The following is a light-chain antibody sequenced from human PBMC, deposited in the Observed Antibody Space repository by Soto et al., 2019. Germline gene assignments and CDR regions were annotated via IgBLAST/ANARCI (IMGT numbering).Light chain of an antibody. V-gene: IGKV1-13*02. Sequence: IQLTQSPSTLSASVGDRVTITCRASQGIGTALAWYHQRPGNSPDLLVYDASSLQCGVPSRFRGSGSVTDFSLTISGLQPEDFGQYYCQQFNTTPFTFGGGTRVEIK. J-gene: IGKJ4*01. CDR1: QGIGTA. CDR3: QQFNTTPFT. CDR2: DAS.